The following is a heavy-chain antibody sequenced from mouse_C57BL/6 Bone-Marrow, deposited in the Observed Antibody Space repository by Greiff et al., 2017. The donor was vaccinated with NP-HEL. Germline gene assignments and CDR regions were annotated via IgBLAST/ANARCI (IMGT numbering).Heavy chain of an antibody. V-gene: IGHV1-42*01. J-gene: IGHJ1*03. CDR3: AKLYGSDV. Sequence: VQLQQSGPELVKPGASVKISCKASGYSFTGHYMNWVKQSPEKSLEWIGEINPSTGGTTYNQKFKAKATLTVDKSSSTAYMQLKSLTSEDSAVYYCAKLYGSDVWGTETTVTVSS. D-gene: IGHD1-1*01. CDR2: INPSTGGT. CDR1: GYSFTGHY.